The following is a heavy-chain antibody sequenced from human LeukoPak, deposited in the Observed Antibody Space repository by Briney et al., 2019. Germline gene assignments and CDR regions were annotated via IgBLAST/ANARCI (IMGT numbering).Heavy chain of an antibody. D-gene: IGHD6-19*01. CDR2: ISYDGSNK. CDR3: ARDLYSSGTR. CDR1: GFTFSSYA. J-gene: IGHJ4*02. V-gene: IGHV3-30*04. Sequence: PGGSLRLSCAASGFTFSSYAMHWVRQVPGKGLEWVAVISYDGSNKYYADSVKGRFTISRDNSKNTLYLQMNSLRAEDTAVYYCARDLYSSGTRWGQGTLVTVSS.